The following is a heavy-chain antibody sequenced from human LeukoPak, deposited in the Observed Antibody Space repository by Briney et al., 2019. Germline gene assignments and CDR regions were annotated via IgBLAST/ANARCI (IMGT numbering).Heavy chain of an antibody. D-gene: IGHD5-12*01. V-gene: IGHV4-59*08. CDR1: GGSISSYY. CDR2: IYYSGST. Sequence: SETLSLTCTVSGGSISSYYWSWIRQPPGKGLEWIGYIYYSGSTNYNPSLKSRVTISVDTSKNQFSLKLSSVTAADTAVYYCASRLSSGYHWYFDLWGRGTLVTVSS. CDR3: ASRLSSGYHWYFDL. J-gene: IGHJ2*01.